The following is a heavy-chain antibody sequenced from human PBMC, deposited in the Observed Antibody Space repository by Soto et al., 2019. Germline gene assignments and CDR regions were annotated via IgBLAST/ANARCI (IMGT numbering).Heavy chain of an antibody. CDR2: IIPIFGTA. D-gene: IGHD3-10*01. J-gene: IGHJ4*02. CDR1: GGTFSSYA. CDR3: ARDRGERDGYNPDFDY. V-gene: IGHV1-69*12. Sequence: QVQLVQSGAEVKKPGSSVKVSCKASGGTFSSYAISWVRQAPGQGLEWMGGIIPIFGTANYAQKFQGRVTITADESTSNAYMELSSLRTEDTAVYYCARDRGERDGYNPDFDYWGQGTLVTVSS.